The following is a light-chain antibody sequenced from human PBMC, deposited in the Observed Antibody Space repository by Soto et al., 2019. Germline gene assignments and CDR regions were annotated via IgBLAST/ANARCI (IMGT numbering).Light chain of an antibody. CDR2: LGS. CDR1: QSLLHSNGYNY. CDR3: MQALQTPIT. V-gene: IGKV2-28*01. Sequence: DIVMTQSPLSLPVTPGEPASISCRSSQSLLHSNGYNYLDWYLQKPGQSPQLLIYLGSNRASGVPDRFRGSGSGTDFTLKISRVEAEDVGIYYCMQALQTPITFGQEPRLEIK. J-gene: IGKJ5*01.